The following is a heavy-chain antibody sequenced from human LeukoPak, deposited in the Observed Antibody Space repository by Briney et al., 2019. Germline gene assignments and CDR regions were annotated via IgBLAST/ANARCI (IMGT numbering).Heavy chain of an antibody. Sequence: ASVKVSCKASGYTFTSYYMHWVRQAPGQGLEWMGIINPSGGSTSYAQKFQSRVTMTRDTSTSTVYMELSSLRSEDTAVYYCARDLAGAYYYDSSGYKGNIDYWGQGTLVTVSS. CDR2: INPSGGST. J-gene: IGHJ4*02. D-gene: IGHD3-22*01. CDR1: GYTFTSYY. CDR3: ARDLAGAYYYDSSGYKGNIDY. V-gene: IGHV1-46*01.